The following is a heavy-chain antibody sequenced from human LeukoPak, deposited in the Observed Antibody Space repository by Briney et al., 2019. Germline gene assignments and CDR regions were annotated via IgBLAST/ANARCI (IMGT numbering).Heavy chain of an antibody. Sequence: ASVRVSCKVSGYTLTELSMHWVRQAPGKGLEWMGGFDPEDGETIYAQKFQGKVTMTEDTSTDTAYMELSSLRSEDTAVNFCATEYRGGYFPGYWGQGTQLTVSS. D-gene: IGHD3-22*01. CDR2: FDPEDGET. CDR3: ATEYRGGYFPGY. CDR1: GYTLTELS. V-gene: IGHV1-24*01. J-gene: IGHJ4*02.